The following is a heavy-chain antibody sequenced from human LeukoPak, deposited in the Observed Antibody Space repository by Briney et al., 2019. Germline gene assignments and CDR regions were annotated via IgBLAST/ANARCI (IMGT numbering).Heavy chain of an antibody. J-gene: IGHJ4*02. CDR3: AGGGSSPRELLYYFDY. D-gene: IGHD6-6*01. CDR2: TYHRSKWYN. Sequence: SQTLSLTCAISGDSVSSNSAAWNWIRQSPSRGLEWLGRTYHRSKWYNDYAVSVKSRITINPDTSKNQFSLQLNSVTPEDTAVYYCAGGGSSPRELLYYFDYWGQGTLVTVSS. CDR1: GDSVSSNSAA. V-gene: IGHV6-1*01.